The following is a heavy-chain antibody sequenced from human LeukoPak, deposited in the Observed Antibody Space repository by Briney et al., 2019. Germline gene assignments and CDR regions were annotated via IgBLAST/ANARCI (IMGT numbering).Heavy chain of an antibody. J-gene: IGHJ3*02. CDR3: ATEPFPEGDDAFDI. D-gene: IGHD3-16*01. V-gene: IGHV1-18*01. CDR2: ISAYNGNT. Sequence: ASVKVSCKASGYTFTSYGISWVRQAPGQGLEWMGWISAYNGNTNYAQKFQGRVTMTRNTSISTAYMELSSLRSEDTAVYYCATEPFPEGDDAFDIWGQGTMVTVSS. CDR1: GYTFTSYG.